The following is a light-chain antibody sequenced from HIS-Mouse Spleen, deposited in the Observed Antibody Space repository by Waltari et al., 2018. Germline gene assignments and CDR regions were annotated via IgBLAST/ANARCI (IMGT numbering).Light chain of an antibody. V-gene: IGLV1-40*01. CDR2: GNS. CDR1: SSNLGAGYD. J-gene: IGLJ1*01. CDR3: QSYDSSLSGYV. Sequence: QSVLTQPPSVSGAPGQRVTISCTGSSSNLGAGYDVHWYQPLPGTAPKLLIYGNSNRPSGVPDRFSGSKSGTSASLAITGLQAEDEADYYCQSYDSSLSGYVFGTGTKVTVL.